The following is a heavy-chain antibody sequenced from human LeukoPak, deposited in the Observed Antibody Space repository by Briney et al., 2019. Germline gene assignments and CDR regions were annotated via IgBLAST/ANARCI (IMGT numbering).Heavy chain of an antibody. J-gene: IGHJ5*02. CDR3: ARGRSTSSPFDP. CDR1: GYTFTSYD. Sequence: ASVKVSYKASGYTFTSYDINWVRQATGQGLEWMVWMNPNSGNTGYAQKFQGRVTMTRNTSISTAYMELSSLRSEDTAVYYCARGRSTSSPFDPWGQGTLVTVSS. D-gene: IGHD2-2*01. CDR2: MNPNSGNT. V-gene: IGHV1-8*01.